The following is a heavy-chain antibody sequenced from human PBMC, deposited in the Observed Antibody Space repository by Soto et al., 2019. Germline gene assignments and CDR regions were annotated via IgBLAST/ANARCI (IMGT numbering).Heavy chain of an antibody. J-gene: IGHJ6*02. V-gene: IGHV3-23*01. CDR2: ISGSDNST. Sequence: EVQLLESGGGLVQPGGSLRLSCAASGFTFSSYAMSWVRQAPGKGLEWVSGISGSDNSTYYADSVKGRFTISRDNSKNPVYPEMSSLGAGRPAVYYCAPMGVWGQGTTVTVSS. CDR1: GFTFSSYA. CDR3: APMGV.